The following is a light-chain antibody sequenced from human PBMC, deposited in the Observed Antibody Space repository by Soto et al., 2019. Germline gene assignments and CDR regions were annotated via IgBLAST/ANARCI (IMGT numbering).Light chain of an antibody. CDR3: QQRSNWSPWT. Sequence: DIVLTQSPATLSLSPGERATLSCRASQSVSSYLAGYQQKPGQAPRLLIYDASTRATGVPARFSGSGSGTDFSMTISSLEPEDFAVYYYQQRSNWSPWTFGQGTKVEIK. CDR2: DAS. V-gene: IGKV3-11*01. CDR1: QSVSSY. J-gene: IGKJ1*01.